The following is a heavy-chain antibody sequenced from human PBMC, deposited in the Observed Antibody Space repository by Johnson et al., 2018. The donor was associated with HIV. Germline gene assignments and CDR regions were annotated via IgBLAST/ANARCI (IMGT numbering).Heavy chain of an antibody. CDR1: GFTFSSYG. Sequence: VQLVVSGGGVVQPGRSLRLSCAASGFTFSSYGMHWVRQAPGKGLEWVAFIRYDGSNKYYADSVKARFTISRDNSKNTLYLQMNSLRAEDTAVYYCAKWWFRELLPNAFDLWGQGTMVTVSS. CDR2: IRYDGSNK. CDR3: AKWWFRELLPNAFDL. D-gene: IGHD3-10*01. J-gene: IGHJ3*01. V-gene: IGHV3-30*02.